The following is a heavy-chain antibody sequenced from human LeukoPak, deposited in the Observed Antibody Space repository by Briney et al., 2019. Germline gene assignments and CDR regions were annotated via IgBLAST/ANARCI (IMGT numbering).Heavy chain of an antibody. D-gene: IGHD1-26*01. V-gene: IGHV4-59*01. CDR3: ARSSIVGAPDY. CDR2: IYYSGST. CDR1: GGPISSYY. J-gene: IGHJ4*02. Sequence: SETLSLTCTVSGGPISSYYWSWIRQPPGKGLEWIGYIYYSGSTNYNPSLKSRVTISVDTSKNQFSLKLSSVTAADTAVYYCARSSIVGAPDYWGQGTLVTVSS.